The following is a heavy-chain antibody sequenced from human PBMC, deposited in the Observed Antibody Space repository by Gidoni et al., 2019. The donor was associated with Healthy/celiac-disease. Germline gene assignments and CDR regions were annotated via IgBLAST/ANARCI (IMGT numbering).Heavy chain of an antibody. CDR2: TYPGDSDT. J-gene: IGHJ5*02. D-gene: IGHD3-3*01. Sequence: EVQLVQSGAEVKKPGESLKISCKGSGYSFTSYWIGWVRQMPGKGLEWMGITYPGDSDTRYSPSFQGQVTISADKSISTAYLQWSSLKASDTAMYYCARRFLEWSERTNNWFDPWGQGTLVTVSS. CDR1: GYSFTSYW. CDR3: ARRFLEWSERTNNWFDP. V-gene: IGHV5-51*01.